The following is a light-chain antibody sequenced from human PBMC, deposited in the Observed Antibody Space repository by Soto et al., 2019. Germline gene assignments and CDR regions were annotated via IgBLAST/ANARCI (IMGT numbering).Light chain of an antibody. CDR2: DAS. J-gene: IGKJ5*01. CDR1: QRVSSY. V-gene: IGKV3-11*01. CDR3: QQRSNWS. Sequence: EIVLTQSPATLSLSPGERATLSCRASQRVSSYLAWYQQKPGQAPRLLLYDASNRATRIPARCSGSGSGIDFTLTIRSLEADDFAFCYCQQRSNWSFGQGTRLDI.